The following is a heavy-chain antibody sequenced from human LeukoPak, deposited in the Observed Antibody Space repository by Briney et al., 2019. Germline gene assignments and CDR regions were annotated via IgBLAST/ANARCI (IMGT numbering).Heavy chain of an antibody. D-gene: IGHD6-19*01. CDR2: MKTDGSEK. CDR1: GFTFTTYW. J-gene: IGHJ4*02. Sequence: PGGSLRLSCAASGFTFTTYWIHWIRQAPGKGLEWVANMKTDGSEKYYVDSVKGRFTISRDNTKNSAYLQMNSLRVEDTAVYYCVLGSGWHDSYWGQGTLVTVSS. V-gene: IGHV3-7*03. CDR3: VLGSGWHDSY.